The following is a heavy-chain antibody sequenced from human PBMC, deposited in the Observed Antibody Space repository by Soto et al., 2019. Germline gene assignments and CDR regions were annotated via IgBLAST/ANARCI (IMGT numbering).Heavy chain of an antibody. CDR2: IGTQHDT. Sequence: EVQLVESGGGLVQPGGSLRLSCAASGFTFSAYDMHWVRQATGKGLEWVSAIGTQHDTYYPESVKGRFTISRENAKNWLYLQMNSLRAGDTAVYYCARQASYWHGGGGWIDPWGQGTLVTVSS. CDR3: ARQASYWHGGGGWIDP. V-gene: IGHV3-13*01. D-gene: IGHD2-8*02. CDR1: GFTFSAYD. J-gene: IGHJ5*02.